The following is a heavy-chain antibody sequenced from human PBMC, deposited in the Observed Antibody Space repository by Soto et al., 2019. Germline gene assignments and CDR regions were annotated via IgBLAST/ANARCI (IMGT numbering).Heavy chain of an antibody. J-gene: IGHJ5*02. CDR3: ARDSNP. V-gene: IGHV1-69*08. Sequence: QVQLVQSGAEVKKPGSSVKVSCKASGGTFSSYTISWVRQAPGQGLEWMGRIIPILGIANYAQKFQGRVTITAEKSPSPAYMELSSLRSEDPGVYYCARDSNPWGQGTLVTVSS. CDR2: IIPILGIA. CDR1: GGTFSSYT.